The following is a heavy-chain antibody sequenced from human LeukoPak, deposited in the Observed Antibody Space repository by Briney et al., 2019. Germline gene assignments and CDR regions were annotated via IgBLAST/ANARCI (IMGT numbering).Heavy chain of an antibody. J-gene: IGHJ2*01. V-gene: IGHV4-38-2*02. CDR3: ARFGTRDNCCHPVVDL. D-gene: IGHD1-1*01. CDR1: GYSLSSGFY. CDR2: MFHSGST. Sequence: RPSETLSLTCTVSGYSLSSGFYWGWIRQPPGKGLEWIATMFHSGSTYYNPSLESRVTISMDTSKNQFSLRLISVTAADTARYYCARFGTRDNCCHPVVDLWGRETPVRVSS.